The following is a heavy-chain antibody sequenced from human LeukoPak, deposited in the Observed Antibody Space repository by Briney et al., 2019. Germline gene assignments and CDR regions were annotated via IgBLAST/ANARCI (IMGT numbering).Heavy chain of an antibody. Sequence: SVKVSCKASGGTFSSYAISWVRQAPGQGLEWMGRIIPILGIANYAQKFQGRVTITADESTSTAYMELSSLRSEDTAVYYCARREGGSGSSYYYYYYMDVWGKGTTVTVSS. J-gene: IGHJ6*03. V-gene: IGHV1-69*04. D-gene: IGHD3-10*01. CDR2: IIPILGIA. CDR3: ARREGGSGSSYYYYYYMDV. CDR1: GGTFSSYA.